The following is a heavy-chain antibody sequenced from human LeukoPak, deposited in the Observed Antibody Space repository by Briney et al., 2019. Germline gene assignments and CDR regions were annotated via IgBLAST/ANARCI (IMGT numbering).Heavy chain of an antibody. D-gene: IGHD3-10*01. CDR3: ARQAGSPPYYFDY. Sequence: PSETLSLTCAVYGGSFSGYYWSWIRQPPGKGLEWIGSIYYSGSTYYNPSLKSRVTISVDTSKNQFSLKLSSVTAADTAVYYCARQAGSPPYYFDYWGQGTLVTVSS. CDR2: IYYSGST. J-gene: IGHJ4*02. CDR1: GGSFSGYY. V-gene: IGHV4-34*01.